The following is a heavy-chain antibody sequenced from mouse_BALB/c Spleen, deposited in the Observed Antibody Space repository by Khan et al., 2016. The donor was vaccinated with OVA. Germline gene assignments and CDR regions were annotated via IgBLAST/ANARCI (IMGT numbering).Heavy chain of an antibody. V-gene: IGHV1S136*01. CDR1: GYTFTSYV. CDR3: ATNYRYDVYFDY. Sequence: VRLQQSGPELVKPGASVKMSCKASGYTFTSYVMHWLRQKPGQGLEWIGYIYPYNDDTKYNEKFKGKATLTSDKSSSTAYMELSSLTSEDSAVYYCATNYRYDVYFDYWGQGTTLTVSS. D-gene: IGHD2-14*01. J-gene: IGHJ2*01. CDR2: IYPYNDDT.